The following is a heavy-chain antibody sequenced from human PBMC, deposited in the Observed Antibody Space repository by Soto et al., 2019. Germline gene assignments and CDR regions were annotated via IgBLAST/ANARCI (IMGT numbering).Heavy chain of an antibody. Sequence: PSETLSLTCAVSGGSISSGGYSWSWIRQPPGKGLEWIGYIYHSGSTYYNPSLKSRVTISVDRSKNQFSLKLSSVTAADTAVYYCARGRVVVPAAVMFNCLDPWGQGALVTVSS. V-gene: IGHV4-30-2*01. CDR1: GGSISSGGYS. CDR3: ARGRVVVPAAVMFNCLDP. D-gene: IGHD2-2*01. J-gene: IGHJ5*02. CDR2: IYHSGST.